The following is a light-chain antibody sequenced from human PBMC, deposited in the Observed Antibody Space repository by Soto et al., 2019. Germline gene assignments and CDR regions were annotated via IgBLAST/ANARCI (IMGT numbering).Light chain of an antibody. CDR3: QQYGTSEII. CDR2: DTS. CDR1: QSLTNSF. Sequence: VLTQSPGTLSLSPGERATLSCRASQSLTNSFIAWYQQKPGQAPRLLIYDTSSRASGIPDRFSGSGSGTDFTLTISRLETEDFAVFYCQQYGTSEIIFGQGTRLETK. J-gene: IGKJ5*01. V-gene: IGKV3-20*01.